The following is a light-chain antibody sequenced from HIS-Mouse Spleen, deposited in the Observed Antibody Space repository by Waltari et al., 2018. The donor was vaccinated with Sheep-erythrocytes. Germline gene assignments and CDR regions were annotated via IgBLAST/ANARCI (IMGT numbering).Light chain of an antibody. CDR2: LNSDGSH. V-gene: IGLV4-69*01. Sequence: QLVLTQSPSASASLGASVKLTCTLSSGHSSYAIAWHQQQPEKGPRYLMKLNSDGSHSKGDGIPDSFSGSSSGAERYLTISSLQSEDEADYYCCSYAGSYNHVFATGTKVTVL. CDR1: SGHSSYA. CDR3: CSYAGSYNHV. J-gene: IGLJ1*01.